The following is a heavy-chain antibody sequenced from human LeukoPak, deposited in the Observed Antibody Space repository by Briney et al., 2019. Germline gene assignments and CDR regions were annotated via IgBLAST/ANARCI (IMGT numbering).Heavy chain of an antibody. Sequence: SETLSLNCTVSSGSVTGYFWSWIRQPPGKGLEWIGYVFHSGGTLYNPSLQSRVTISVDTSKTQFSLKLSSVTAADTAVYYCARGPLEQWLVPQYYFDYWGQGTLVTVSS. CDR3: ARGPLEQWLVPQYYFDY. CDR2: VFHSGGT. CDR1: SGSVTGYF. D-gene: IGHD6-19*01. J-gene: IGHJ4*02. V-gene: IGHV4-59*02.